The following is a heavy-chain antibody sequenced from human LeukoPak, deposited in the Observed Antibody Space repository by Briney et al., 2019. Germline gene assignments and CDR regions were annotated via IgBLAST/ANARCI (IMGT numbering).Heavy chain of an antibody. J-gene: IGHJ4*02. D-gene: IGHD4-23*01. CDR2: IYYSGSA. CDR1: GGSISGYY. CDR3: AGDYGGTLDY. V-gene: IGHV4-59*01. Sequence: KASETLSLTCTVSGGSISGYYWSWIRRPPGKGLEWIGYIYYSGSAKYNPSLKSRVTISVDTSKNQFSLKLSSVTAADTAVYYCAGDYGGTLDYWGQGTLVTVSS.